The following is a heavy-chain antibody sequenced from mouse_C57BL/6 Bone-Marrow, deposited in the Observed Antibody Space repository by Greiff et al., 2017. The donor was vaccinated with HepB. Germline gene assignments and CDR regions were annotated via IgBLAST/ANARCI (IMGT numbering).Heavy chain of an antibody. D-gene: IGHD3-1*01. CDR3: ARSGIYYAMDY. J-gene: IGHJ4*01. CDR2: IYPGGGYT. V-gene: IGHV1-63*01. Sequence: VQGVESGAELVRPGTSVKMSCKASGYTFTNYWIGWAKQRPGHGLEWIGDIYPGGGYTNYNEKFKGKATLTADKSSSTAYMQFSSLTSEDSAIYYCARSGIYYAMDYWGQGTSVTVSS. CDR1: GYTFTNYW.